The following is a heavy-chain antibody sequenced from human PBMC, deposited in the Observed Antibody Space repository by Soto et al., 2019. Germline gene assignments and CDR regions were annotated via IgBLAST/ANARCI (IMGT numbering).Heavy chain of an antibody. D-gene: IGHD3-10*01. Sequence: EVQLVESGGGLVQPGRSLRLSCAASGFTFDDYAMHWVRQAPGKGLEWVSGISWNSGSIGYADSVKGRFTISRDNAKNSLYLQMNSLRAEDTASYYCAKGGVITSWYFDYWGQGTLVTVSS. CDR1: GFTFDDYA. CDR2: ISWNSGSI. CDR3: AKGGVITSWYFDY. J-gene: IGHJ4*02. V-gene: IGHV3-9*01.